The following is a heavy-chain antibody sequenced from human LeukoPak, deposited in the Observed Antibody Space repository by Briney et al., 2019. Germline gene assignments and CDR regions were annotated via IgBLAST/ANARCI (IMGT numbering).Heavy chain of an antibody. Sequence: SETLSLTCTVSGGSVSSGSYYWSWIRQPPGRRLEWIGEISQFGSTDYNPSLKSRVTISVDTSRGRFSLKVTSVTAADTAVYYCARGGHSNHDPFDYWGQGTLVTVSS. CDR3: ARGGHSNHDPFDY. CDR1: GGSVSSGSYY. V-gene: IGHV4-39*07. D-gene: IGHD4-11*01. J-gene: IGHJ4*02. CDR2: ISQFGST.